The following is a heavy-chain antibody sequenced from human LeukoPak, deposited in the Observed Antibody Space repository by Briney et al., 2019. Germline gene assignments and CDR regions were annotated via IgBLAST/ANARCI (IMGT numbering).Heavy chain of an antibody. CDR2: ISSSSSTI. V-gene: IGHV3-48*02. CDR3: TRAASGVVTAIGKDY. CDR1: GFTFSNAW. J-gene: IGHJ4*02. D-gene: IGHD2-21*02. Sequence: GGSLRLSCAASGFTFSNAWMNWVRQAPGKGLEWVSYISSSSSTIYYADSVKGRFTISRDNAKNSLYLQMNSLRDEDTAVYYCTRAASGVVTAIGKDYWGQGTLVTVSS.